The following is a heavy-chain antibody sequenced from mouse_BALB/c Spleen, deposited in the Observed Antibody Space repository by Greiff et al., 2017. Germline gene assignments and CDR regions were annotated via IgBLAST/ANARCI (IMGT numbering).Heavy chain of an antibody. CDR2: IDPSDSET. CDR1: GYTFTSYW. Sequence: QVQLQQPGAELVKPGAPVKLSCKASGYTFTSYWMNWVKQRPGRGLEWIGRIDPSDSETHYNQKFKDKATLTVDKSSSTAYIQLSSLTSEDSAVYYCARGLGNFTWFAYWGQGTLVTVSA. D-gene: IGHD2-1*01. V-gene: IGHV1-69*02. CDR3: ARGLGNFTWFAY. J-gene: IGHJ3*01.